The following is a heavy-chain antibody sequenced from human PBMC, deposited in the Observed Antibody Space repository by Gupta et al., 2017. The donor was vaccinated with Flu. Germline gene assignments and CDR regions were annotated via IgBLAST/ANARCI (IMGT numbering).Heavy chain of an antibody. CDR2: IDPSDSYT. V-gene: IGHV5-10-1*01. CDR1: GYSFTSYW. Sequence: EVQLVQSGAEVKKPGESLRISCKGSGYSFTSYWISWVRQMPGKGLEWMGRIDPSDSYTNYSPSFQGHVTISADKSISTAYLQWSSLKASDTAMYYCARHGREDSSPTYTDYWGQGTLVTVSS. J-gene: IGHJ4*02. CDR3: ARHGREDSSPTYTDY. D-gene: IGHD6-6*01.